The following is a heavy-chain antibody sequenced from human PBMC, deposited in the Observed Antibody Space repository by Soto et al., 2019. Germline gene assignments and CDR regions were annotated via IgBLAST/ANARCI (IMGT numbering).Heavy chain of an antibody. CDR1: GYTFTTYY. Sequence: ASVKVSCKASGYTFTTYYMHWMRQAPGQGLEWMGIIDPRAGSTSHAQKFQGRVTMTRDTSTSTVYMDLRSLRSEDTAVYYCARAGYYDSSGYDGFDIWGQGTMVTVSS. CDR2: IDPRAGST. V-gene: IGHV1-46*01. CDR3: ARAGYYDSSGYDGFDI. J-gene: IGHJ3*02. D-gene: IGHD3-22*01.